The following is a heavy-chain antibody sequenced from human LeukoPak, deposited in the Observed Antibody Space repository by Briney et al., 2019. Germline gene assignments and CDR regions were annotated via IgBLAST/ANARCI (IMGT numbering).Heavy chain of an antibody. Sequence: ASVKVSCKASGYTFTSYGISWVRQAPGQGLEWMGWISAYNGITNYAQKFQGRVTMTTDTSTSTAYMELRSLRSDDTAVYYCARVDYGSGSSGAFDIWGQGTMVTVSS. CDR3: ARVDYGSGSSGAFDI. D-gene: IGHD3-10*01. CDR1: GYTFTSYG. J-gene: IGHJ3*02. CDR2: ISAYNGIT. V-gene: IGHV1-18*01.